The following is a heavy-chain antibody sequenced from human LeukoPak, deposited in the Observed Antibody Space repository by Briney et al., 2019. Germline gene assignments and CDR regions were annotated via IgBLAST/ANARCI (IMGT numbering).Heavy chain of an antibody. J-gene: IGHJ6*02. V-gene: IGHV3-11*04. CDR1: GFTFSDYY. Sequence: GGSLRLSCAASGFTFSDYYMSWIRQAPGKGLEWVSYISSSGSTIYYADSVKGRFTISRDNSKNTLYLQMNSLRAEDTAVYYCAREASYHYCSSTSCYDYYYYGMDVWGQGTTVTVSS. D-gene: IGHD2-2*01. CDR3: AREASYHYCSSTSCYDYYYYGMDV. CDR2: ISSSGSTI.